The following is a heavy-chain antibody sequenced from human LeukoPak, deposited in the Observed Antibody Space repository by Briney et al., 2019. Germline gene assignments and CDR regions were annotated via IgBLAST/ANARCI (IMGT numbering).Heavy chain of an antibody. CDR2: INPNSGGT. Sequence: ASVKVSCKASGYTFTGYYMHWVRQAPGQGLEWMGWINPNSGGTNYAQKFQGRVTMTRDASISTAYMELTRLRSDDTAVYYCARDNGDYWFDYWGQGTLVTVSS. V-gene: IGHV1-2*02. D-gene: IGHD4-17*01. J-gene: IGHJ4*02. CDR3: ARDNGDYWFDY. CDR1: GYTFTGYY.